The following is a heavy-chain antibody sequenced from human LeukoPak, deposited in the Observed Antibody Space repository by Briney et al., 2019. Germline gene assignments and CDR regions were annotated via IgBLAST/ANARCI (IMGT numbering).Heavy chain of an antibody. CDR2: ISSSSIFI. V-gene: IGHV3-21*04. D-gene: IGHD2-2*01. J-gene: IGHJ6*02. CDR1: GFTFSNYS. Sequence: GGSLRLSCAASGFTFSNYSMNWVRQAPGKGLEWVSYISSSSIFIDYADSVKGRFTISRDNSKNSLYLQMNSLRTEDTALYYCAKDMATYCSSTSCYLADVWGQGTTVTVSS. CDR3: AKDMATYCSSTSCYLADV.